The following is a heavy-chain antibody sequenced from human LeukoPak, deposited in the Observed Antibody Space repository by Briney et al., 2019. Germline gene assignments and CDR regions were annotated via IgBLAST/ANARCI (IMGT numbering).Heavy chain of an antibody. D-gene: IGHD5-18*01. CDR3: TRDVGHSALAN. CDR2: IWHDGTNK. CDR1: GFTFSNYG. Sequence: GGSLRLSCAASGFTFSNYGMHWVRQAPGKGLEWVAVIWHDGTNKYYADFVKGRFTISRDNSKNTLYLQMNSLRAEDTAVYYCTRDVGHSALANWGQGVLVTVSS. V-gene: IGHV3-33*01. J-gene: IGHJ4*01.